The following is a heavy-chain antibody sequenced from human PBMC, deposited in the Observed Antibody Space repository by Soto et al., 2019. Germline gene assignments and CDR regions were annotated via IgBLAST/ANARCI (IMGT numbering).Heavy chain of an antibody. CDR1: GGSFSGYY. D-gene: IGHD2-8*01. CDR2: INHSGST. Sequence: SETLSLTCAVYGGSFSGYYWSWIRQPPGKGLEWIGEINHSGSTNYNPSLKSRVAISVDTPKNQFSLKLSSVTATDTAVYYCARGNRRYCTNGVCYPSGWFDPWGQGTLVTVSS. V-gene: IGHV4-34*01. J-gene: IGHJ5*02. CDR3: ARGNRRYCTNGVCYPSGWFDP.